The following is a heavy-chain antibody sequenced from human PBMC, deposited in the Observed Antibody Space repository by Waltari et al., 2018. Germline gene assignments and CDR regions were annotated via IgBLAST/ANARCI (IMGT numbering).Heavy chain of an antibody. CDR2: IYYSGGT. Sequence: QVQLQESGPGLVKPSETLSLTCTVSGGSISSYYWSWIRQPPGKGLEWIGYIYYSGGTNYNPSLKSRVTISVDTSKNQFSLKLSSVTAADTAVYYCARAPLYYYDSSGYDYWGQGTLVTVSS. V-gene: IGHV4-59*01. D-gene: IGHD3-22*01. CDR3: ARAPLYYYDSSGYDY. CDR1: GGSISSYY. J-gene: IGHJ4*02.